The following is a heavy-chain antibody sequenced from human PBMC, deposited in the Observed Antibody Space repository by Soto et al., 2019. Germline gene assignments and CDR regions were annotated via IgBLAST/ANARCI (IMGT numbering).Heavy chain of an antibody. Sequence: GESLKISCKGSGYSFTTYWISWVRQMPGKGLEWMGRIDPSDSYTNYSPSFQGHVTISTDKSISTAYLQWSSLQASDNAMYYCARNYYYGMDVWGQGTTVNVSS. CDR3: ARNYYYGMDV. J-gene: IGHJ6*02. CDR2: IDPSDSYT. V-gene: IGHV5-10-1*01. CDR1: GYSFTTYW.